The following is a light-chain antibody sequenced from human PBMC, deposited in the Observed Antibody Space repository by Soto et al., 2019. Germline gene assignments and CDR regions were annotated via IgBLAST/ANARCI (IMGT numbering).Light chain of an antibody. Sequence: DIQMTQSPSSLSASVGDRVTITCRASQSIDRYLNWYQQKPGKAPNLLIYAASSLQSGVPSRFSGSGSGTDFTLTISSLQPEDFATYYCQQIHRTPRTFGQGTKVEIK. V-gene: IGKV1-39*01. CDR3: QQIHRTPRT. CDR1: QSIDRY. CDR2: AAS. J-gene: IGKJ1*01.